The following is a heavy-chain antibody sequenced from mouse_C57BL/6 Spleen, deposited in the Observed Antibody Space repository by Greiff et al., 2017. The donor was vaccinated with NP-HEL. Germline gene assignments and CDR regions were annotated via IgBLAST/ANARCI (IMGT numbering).Heavy chain of an antibody. CDR3: ARSTPSYWYFDV. V-gene: IGHV1-69*01. CDR1: GYTFTSYW. D-gene: IGHD4-1*02. J-gene: IGHJ1*03. CDR2: IDPSDNYT. Sequence: QVQLQQPGAELVMPGASVKLSCKASGYTFTSYWMHWVKQRPGQGLEWIGEIDPSDNYTNYNQKFKGKSTLTVDKSSSTAYMQLSSLTSEDSAVYYCARSTPSYWYFDVWGTGTTVTVSS.